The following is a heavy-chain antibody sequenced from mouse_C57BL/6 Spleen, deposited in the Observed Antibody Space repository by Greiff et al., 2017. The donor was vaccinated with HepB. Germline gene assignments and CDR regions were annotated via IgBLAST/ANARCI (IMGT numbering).Heavy chain of an antibody. CDR1: GFSLSTSGMG. CDR3: ARGYYDYDGDAMDY. CDR2: IYWDDDK. Sequence: QVQLKESGPGILQSSQTLSLTCSFSGFSLSTSGMGVSWIRQPSGKGLEWLAHIYWDDDKRYNPSLKSRLTISKDTSRNQVFLKITSVDTADTATYYCARGYYDYDGDAMDYWGQGTSVTVSS. V-gene: IGHV8-12*01. J-gene: IGHJ4*01. D-gene: IGHD2-4*01.